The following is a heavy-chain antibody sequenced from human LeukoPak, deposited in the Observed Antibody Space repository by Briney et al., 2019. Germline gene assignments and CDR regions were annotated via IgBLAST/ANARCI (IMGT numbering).Heavy chain of an antibody. CDR1: GGSISSGGYY. CDR3: ARGVSSSWQFNWFDP. D-gene: IGHD6-13*01. J-gene: IGHJ5*02. V-gene: IGHV4-31*03. Sequence: PSETLSLTCTVSGGSISSGGYYWSWIRQHPGKGLEWIGYIYYSGSTYYNPSLKSRVTISVDTSKNQFSLKLSSVTAAGTAVYYCARGVSSSWQFNWFDPWGQGTLVTVSS. CDR2: IYYSGST.